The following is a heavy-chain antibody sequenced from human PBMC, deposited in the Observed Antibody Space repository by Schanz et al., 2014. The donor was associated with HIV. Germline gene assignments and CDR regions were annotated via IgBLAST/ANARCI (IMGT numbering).Heavy chain of an antibody. Sequence: QVQLVESGGGVVQPGRSLRLSCAASGFTFSTYGMHWVRQGPGKGLEGVAFISYDGSNKYYADSVKGRFTITRDNSKNTLFLQMNSLRGEDTAVYYCARVANWDYYGNWGQGTLVTVSS. J-gene: IGHJ4*02. CDR3: ARVANWDYYGN. CDR2: ISYDGSNK. CDR1: GFTFSTYG. V-gene: IGHV3-30*03. D-gene: IGHD4-17*01.